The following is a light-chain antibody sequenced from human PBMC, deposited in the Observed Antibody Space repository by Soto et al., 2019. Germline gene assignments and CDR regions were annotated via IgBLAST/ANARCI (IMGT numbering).Light chain of an antibody. V-gene: IGKV1-5*01. J-gene: IGKJ1*01. CDR3: QQYNSYSP. Sequence: DIQMTQSPSTLSASVGDRVTITCRASQSISSWLAWYQQKPGKAPKLLIYDASRLESGVPSRFRGSGSGTEFALTISSLQPDDFATYSCQQYNSYSPFGQGTKVEIK. CDR2: DAS. CDR1: QSISSW.